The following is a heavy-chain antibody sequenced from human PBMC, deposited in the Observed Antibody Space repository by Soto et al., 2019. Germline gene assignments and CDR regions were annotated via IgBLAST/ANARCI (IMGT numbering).Heavy chain of an antibody. CDR1: GDSIGSNNNY. Sequence: PSETLSLTCTVSGDSIGSNNNYWSWIRQPPGEGLEWIGFISYSGTTSYSPSLKSRVAISLDTSKNQFSLSLSSVTAADTAVYYCARGRGYSYGLDPWGQGTLVTAS. V-gene: IGHV4-30-4*01. D-gene: IGHD5-18*01. J-gene: IGHJ5*02. CDR2: ISYSGTT. CDR3: ARGRGYSYGLDP.